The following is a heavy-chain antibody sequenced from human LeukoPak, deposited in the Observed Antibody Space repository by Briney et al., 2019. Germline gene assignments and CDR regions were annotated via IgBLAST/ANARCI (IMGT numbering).Heavy chain of an antibody. J-gene: IGHJ4*02. V-gene: IGHV3-30*04. CDR1: GFTFSSYA. CDR2: ISYDGSNK. Sequence: GGSLRLSCAASGFTFSSYAMHWVRQAPGKGLEWVAVISYDGSNKYYADSVKGRFTISRDNSKNTLYLQMNSLRAEDTAVYYCARPFDYWGQGTLVTVSS. CDR3: ARPFDY.